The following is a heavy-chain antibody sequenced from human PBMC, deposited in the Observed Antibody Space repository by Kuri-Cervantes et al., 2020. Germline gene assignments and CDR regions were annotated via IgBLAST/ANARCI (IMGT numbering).Heavy chain of an antibody. CDR1: GGPLTGYL. Sequence: SETLSLTCGVYGGPLTGYLWGWIRQSPGKGPEWIGGITHDGKTNSIPSLKSRVTISLDMSKNQFSLKLRSVTAADTAVYFCARDEGSSPPDNWFDPWGQGTLVTVSS. CDR3: ARDEGSSPPDNWFDP. J-gene: IGHJ5*02. D-gene: IGHD6-6*01. CDR2: ITHDGKT. V-gene: IGHV4-34*01.